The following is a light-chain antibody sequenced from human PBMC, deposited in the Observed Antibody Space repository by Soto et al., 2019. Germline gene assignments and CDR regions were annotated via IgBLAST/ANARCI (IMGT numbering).Light chain of an antibody. Sequence: DIQVTQSPSSLSASVGDRVTITCQASQDISRYLDWYQQKPGQAPKVLIYGASNLIRGVSSRFSGSGSGTHFTFTSTSLQPEDFATYYCQQYHALPSTFGQGTKLDIK. CDR1: QDISRY. J-gene: IGKJ2*01. CDR2: GAS. V-gene: IGKV1-33*01. CDR3: QQYHALPST.